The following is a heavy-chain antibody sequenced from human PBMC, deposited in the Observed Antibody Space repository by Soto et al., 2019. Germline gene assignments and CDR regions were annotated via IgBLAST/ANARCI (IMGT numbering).Heavy chain of an antibody. CDR1: GGSISTGGYS. D-gene: IGHD2-15*01. V-gene: IGHV4-30-2*01. J-gene: IGHJ5*02. CDR2: IYHSGST. Sequence: SETLSLTCAVSGGSISTGGYSWSWIRQPPGKGLEWIGYIYHSGSTYYNPSLKSRVTISVDRSKNQFSLKLSSVTAADTAVYYCAREVVVAVSPWFDHWGQGTLVTVSS. CDR3: AREVVVAVSPWFDH.